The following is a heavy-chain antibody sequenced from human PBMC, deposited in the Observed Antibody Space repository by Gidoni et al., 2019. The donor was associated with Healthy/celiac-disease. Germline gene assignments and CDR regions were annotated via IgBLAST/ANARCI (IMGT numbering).Heavy chain of an antibody. J-gene: IGHJ1*01. V-gene: IGHV3-15*01. D-gene: IGHD2-8*01. CDR2: SKSKTDGGTT. CDR3: TTDLVYAIHYGAEYFQH. Sequence: EVQLVESGGGLVKPGWSLRLSCAASGFTFRNAWMSWVSQAPGKGLEWVGRSKSKTDGGTTDYAAPVKGRFTISRDDSKNTLYLQMNSLKTEDTAVYYGTTDLVYAIHYGAEYFQHWGQGTLVTVSS. CDR1: GFTFRNAW.